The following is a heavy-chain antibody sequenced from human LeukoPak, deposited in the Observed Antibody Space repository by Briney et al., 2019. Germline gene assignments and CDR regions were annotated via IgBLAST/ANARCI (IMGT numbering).Heavy chain of an antibody. CDR1: GFTVSSNS. CDR2: IASETYGGTA. Sequence: GGSLRLSCTVSGFTVSSNSMSWVRQAPGKGLEWVGFIASETYGGTAEYAASVKGRFIISRDDSKSIAYLQMNSLKTEDTAVYYCTRDQTPYYWGQGTLVTVSS. CDR3: TRDQTPYY. V-gene: IGHV3-49*04. J-gene: IGHJ4*02.